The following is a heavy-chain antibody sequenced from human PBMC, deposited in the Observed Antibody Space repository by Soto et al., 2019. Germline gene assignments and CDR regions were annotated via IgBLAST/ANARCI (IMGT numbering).Heavy chain of an antibody. J-gene: IGHJ4*02. D-gene: IGHD2-21*01. V-gene: IGHV3-21*06. CDR3: GRIPAAAFYYFDS. Sequence: GGSLRLSCAASGFTFSRYTTNWVRQAPGKGLEWVSSISSGSRYIYYTESGMGRFTISRDNAKNSVYLQMNGLRAEDTAVSYCGRIPAAAFYYFDSWGQGNLVTVSS. CDR1: GFTFSRYT. CDR2: ISSGSRYI.